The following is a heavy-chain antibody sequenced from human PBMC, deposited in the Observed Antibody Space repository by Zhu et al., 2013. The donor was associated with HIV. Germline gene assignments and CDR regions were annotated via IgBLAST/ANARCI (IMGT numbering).Heavy chain of an antibody. J-gene: IGHJ4*02. CDR1: GYTFSSYY. V-gene: IGHV1-46*01. Sequence: QVQLVQSGAEVKKPGASVKVSCKASGYTFSSYYLHWVQQAPGQGLEWMGIINPSSGSTSYAQKFQGRVTMTRDTSTSTLYMELSSLSSEDTAVYYCARDFFSGTYYWGQGTLVTVSS. D-gene: IGHD1-26*01. CDR3: ARDFFSGTYY. CDR2: INPSSGST.